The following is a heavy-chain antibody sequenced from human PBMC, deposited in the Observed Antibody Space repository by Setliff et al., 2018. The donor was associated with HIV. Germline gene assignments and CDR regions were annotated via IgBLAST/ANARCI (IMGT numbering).Heavy chain of an antibody. V-gene: IGHV4-30-4*02. CDR1: GGSISSGDYY. D-gene: IGHD6-19*01. Sequence: SETLSLTCTVSGGSISSGDYYWSWIRQPPGKGLEWIGYIYYSGSTYYNPSLTSRVTISVDTSKKQFSRKLSSVTAADTAVYYCASMERGSGFSNRNYFDYWGQGTLVTVSS. J-gene: IGHJ4*02. CDR3: ASMERGSGFSNRNYFDY. CDR2: IYYSGST.